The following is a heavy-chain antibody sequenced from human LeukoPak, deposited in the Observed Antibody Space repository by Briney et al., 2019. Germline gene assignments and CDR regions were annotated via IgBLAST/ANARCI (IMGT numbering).Heavy chain of an antibody. V-gene: IGHV1-18*01. CDR1: VYTFITYG. Sequence: GASVKVSCKASVYTFITYGISWVRQAPGQGLEWMGWISAYNGNTNYAQKFQGRVTMTTDTSTSTAYMELRSLRSDDTAVYYCAREGKVGATNPWFDPWGQGTLVTVSS. D-gene: IGHD1-26*01. J-gene: IGHJ5*02. CDR2: ISAYNGNT. CDR3: AREGKVGATNPWFDP.